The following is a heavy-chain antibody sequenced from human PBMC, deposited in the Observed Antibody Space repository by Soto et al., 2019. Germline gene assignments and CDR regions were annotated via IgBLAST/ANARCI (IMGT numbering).Heavy chain of an antibody. CDR3: AKRDVPHSTSNAYFYDH. J-gene: IGHJ4*02. D-gene: IGHD2-21*02. V-gene: IGHV3-23*01. CDR2: ISVSVGST. CDR1: GFPFAPST. Sequence: WSLRLSCGVSGFPFAPSTMSWVRQAPGKGLEWVSTISVSVGSTYSADSVQGRFTVSSDISDNTLFLRMTSLTADDTAVYFCAKRDVPHSTSNAYFYDHWGRGVLVTVSS.